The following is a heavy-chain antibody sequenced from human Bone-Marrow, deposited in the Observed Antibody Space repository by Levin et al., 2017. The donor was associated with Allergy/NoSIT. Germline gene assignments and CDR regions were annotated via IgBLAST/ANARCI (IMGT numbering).Heavy chain of an antibody. Sequence: GGSLRLSCAASGFSFSSYEMNWVRQAPGKGLEWVSFISGSGSTIYYADSVKGRFTISRDNAKNSLYLQMNSLRAEDTAVYFCARDECSGGDCYFDYWGQGTLVTVSS. J-gene: IGHJ4*02. D-gene: IGHD2-21*01. CDR3: ARDECSGGDCYFDY. V-gene: IGHV3-48*03. CDR2: ISGSGSTI. CDR1: GFSFSSYE.